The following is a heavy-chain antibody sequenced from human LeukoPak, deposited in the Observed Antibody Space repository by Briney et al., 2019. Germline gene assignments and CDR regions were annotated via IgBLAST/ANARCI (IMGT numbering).Heavy chain of an antibody. CDR1: GGTFSSYA. CDR3: ATWGYMVRGPPYYYYYYMDV. V-gene: IGHV1-69*13. CDR2: IIPIFGTA. D-gene: IGHD3-10*01. J-gene: IGHJ6*03. Sequence: ASVKVSCKASGGTFSSYAISWVRQAPGQGLEWMGGIIPIFGTANYAQKFQGRVTITADESTSTAYMELSSLRSEDTAVYYCATWGYMVRGPPYYYYYYMDVWGKGTTVTVSS.